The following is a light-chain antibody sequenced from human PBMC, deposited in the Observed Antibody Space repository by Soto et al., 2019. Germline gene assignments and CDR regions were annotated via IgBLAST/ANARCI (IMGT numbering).Light chain of an antibody. CDR2: GAS. CDR3: QQYNNWPIT. V-gene: IGKV3-20*01. CDR1: QSVSSSY. Sequence: DIVLRQSPGTLSLSLGARPTLYCTASQSVSSSYLAWYQQKPGQAPRLLIYGASSRATGIPDRFSGSGSGTDFTLTISSLQSEDFEIYYCQQYNNWPITFGQGTRLEI. J-gene: IGKJ5*01.